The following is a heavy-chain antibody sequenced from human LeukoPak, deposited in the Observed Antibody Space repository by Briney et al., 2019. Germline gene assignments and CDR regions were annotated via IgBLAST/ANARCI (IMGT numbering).Heavy chain of an antibody. J-gene: IGHJ4*02. CDR3: ARTRGQWLVLFDY. CDR2: IYHSGTT. D-gene: IGHD6-19*01. Sequence: SETLSLTCAVSGESISSTNWWSWVRQAPGKGLEWIGEIYHSGTTKYNPSLKSRVTISFDTSKNQFSLKLSSVTAADTAVYYCARTRGQWLVLFDYWGQGTLVTVSS. V-gene: IGHV4-4*02. CDR1: GESISSTNW.